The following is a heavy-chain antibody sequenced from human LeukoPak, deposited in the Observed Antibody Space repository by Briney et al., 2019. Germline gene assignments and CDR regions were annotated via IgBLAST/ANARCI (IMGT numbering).Heavy chain of an antibody. CDR3: ARDNGPSSISY. D-gene: IGHD2-2*01. J-gene: IGHJ4*02. Sequence: VASVKVSCKASGGTFRSYAISWVRQAPGQGLEWMGGIIPIFGTANYAQKFQGRVTITADESTSTAYMELSSLRSEDTAVYYCARDNGPSSISYWGQRTLVTVSS. V-gene: IGHV1-69*13. CDR2: IIPIFGTA. CDR1: GGTFRSYA.